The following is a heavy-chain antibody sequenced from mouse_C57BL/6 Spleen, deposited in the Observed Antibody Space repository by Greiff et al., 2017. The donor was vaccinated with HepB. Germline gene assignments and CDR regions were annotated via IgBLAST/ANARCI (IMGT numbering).Heavy chain of an antibody. J-gene: IGHJ1*03. CDR2: INPNNGGT. Sequence: VQLQQSGPELVKPGASVKISCKASGYTFTDYYMNWVKQSHGKSLEWIGDINPNNGGTSYNQKFKGKATLTVDKSSSTAYMELRSLTSEDSAVYYCAPYHYGISYGYFDVWGTGTTVTVSS. CDR1: GYTFTDYY. CDR3: APYHYGISYGYFDV. D-gene: IGHD1-1*01. V-gene: IGHV1-26*01.